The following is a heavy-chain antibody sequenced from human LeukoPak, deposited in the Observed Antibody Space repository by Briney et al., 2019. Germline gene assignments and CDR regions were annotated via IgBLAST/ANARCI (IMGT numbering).Heavy chain of an antibody. D-gene: IGHD3-3*01. V-gene: IGHV3-30*19. J-gene: IGHJ4*02. CDR2: IQYDGSTK. CDR1: GFTFSRYG. Sequence: GGSLRLSCAASGFTFSRYGMHCGRQAPGKGLWWVTVIQYDGSTKYYAASVKGRFTISRDKSKNILYMQMNSLRAEDTAIYYCARVSREWFAKETSFEYWGKGTLVTVSS. CDR3: ARVSREWFAKETSFEY.